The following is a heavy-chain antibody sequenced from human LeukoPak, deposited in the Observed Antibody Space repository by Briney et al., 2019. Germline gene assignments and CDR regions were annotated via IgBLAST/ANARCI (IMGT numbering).Heavy chain of an antibody. CDR3: AKDLAFSERRFLEWLSYFDY. CDR1: GFTFSSYG. V-gene: IGHV3-30*02. Sequence: GGSLRLSCAASGFTFSSYGMHWVRQAPGKGLEWVAFIRYDGSNKYYADSVKGRFTISRDNSKNTLYLQMNSLRAEDTAVYYCAKDLAFSERRFLEWLSYFDYWGQGTLVTVSS. J-gene: IGHJ4*02. D-gene: IGHD3-3*01. CDR2: IRYDGSNK.